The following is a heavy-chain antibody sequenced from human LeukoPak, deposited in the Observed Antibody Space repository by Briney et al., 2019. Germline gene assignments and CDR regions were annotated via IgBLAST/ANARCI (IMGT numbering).Heavy chain of an antibody. CDR2: IHPSGML. D-gene: IGHD3-3*01. J-gene: IGHJ4*02. V-gene: IGHV4-31*03. CDR1: GASFNSDDQY. Sequence: TLSLTCTVSGASFNSDDQYWNWIRQSPGKGLEWIGSIHPSGMLYNNPSLGSRVTMSRDTYKHQFSLNLNSVTAADMAVYFCPRCVDIIKLGYWGQGILGPVSS. CDR3: PRCVDIIKLGY.